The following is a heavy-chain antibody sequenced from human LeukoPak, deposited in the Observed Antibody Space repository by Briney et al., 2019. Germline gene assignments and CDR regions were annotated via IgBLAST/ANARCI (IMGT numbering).Heavy chain of an antibody. J-gene: IGHJ3*02. CDR1: GGTFSSYA. CDR3: ARDSSGLGAFDI. CDR2: IIPILGIA. D-gene: IGHD6-6*01. V-gene: IGHV1-69*04. Sequence: SVKVSCKASGGTFSSYAISWVRQAPGQGLEWMGRIIPILGIANYAQKFQGRVTITTDESTSTAYMELSSLRSEDTAVNYCARDSSGLGAFDIWGQGTMVTVSS.